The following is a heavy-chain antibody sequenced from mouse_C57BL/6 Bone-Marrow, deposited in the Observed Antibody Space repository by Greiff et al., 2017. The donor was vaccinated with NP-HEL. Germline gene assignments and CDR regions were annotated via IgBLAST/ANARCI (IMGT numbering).Heavy chain of an antibody. J-gene: IGHJ2*01. Sequence: QVQLQQPGAELVMPGASVKLSCKASGYTFTSYWMHWVKQRPGQGLEWIGEIDPSDSYTNYNQKFKGKSTLTVDKSSSTAYMQLSSLASEDSAVYYCAIITTVVYFDYWGQGTTLTVSS. CDR1: GYTFTSYW. V-gene: IGHV1-69*01. CDR3: AIITTVVYFDY. CDR2: IDPSDSYT. D-gene: IGHD1-1*01.